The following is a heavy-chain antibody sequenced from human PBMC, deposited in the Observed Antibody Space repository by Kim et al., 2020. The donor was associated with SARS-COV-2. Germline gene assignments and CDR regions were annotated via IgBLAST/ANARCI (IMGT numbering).Heavy chain of an antibody. Sequence: SETLSLTCNVNGGTFSGYYWNWIRQPPGKGLEWIGEINHAGGTNYNPSLKSRVTMSVDTSKIQFSLNVTSVTAADTAVYYCARGPLRWFDLWGRGTLVTVSP. CDR1: GGTFSGYY. CDR2: INHAGGT. J-gene: IGHJ2*01. V-gene: IGHV4-34*01. CDR3: ARGPLRWFDL. D-gene: IGHD5-12*01.